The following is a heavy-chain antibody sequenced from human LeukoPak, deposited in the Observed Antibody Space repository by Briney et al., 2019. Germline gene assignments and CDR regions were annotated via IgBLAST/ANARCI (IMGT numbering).Heavy chain of an antibody. Sequence: PGGSMRLSCAASGFTFSSYWMHWVRQAPGKGLVWVSRINSDGSSTSYADSVKGRFTISRDNAKNTLYLQMNSLRAEVTAVYYCARGGEYNYGFFDYWGQGTLVTVSS. CDR1: GFTFSSYW. V-gene: IGHV3-74*01. CDR3: ARGGEYNYGFFDY. D-gene: IGHD5-18*01. J-gene: IGHJ4*02. CDR2: INSDGSST.